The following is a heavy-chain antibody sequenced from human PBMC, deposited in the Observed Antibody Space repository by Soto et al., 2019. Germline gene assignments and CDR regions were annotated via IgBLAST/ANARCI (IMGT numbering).Heavy chain of an antibody. J-gene: IGHJ6*02. Sequence: ASVKVSCKASGYTFTSYYMHWVRQAPGQGLEWMGIINPSGGSTSYAQKFQGRVTMTSDTSTSTVYMELSSLRSEDTAVYYCARDRSYYYDSNAPSVDVWGQGTTVTVSS. CDR1: GYTFTSYY. V-gene: IGHV1-46*01. CDR3: ARDRSYYYDSNAPSVDV. CDR2: INPSGGST. D-gene: IGHD3-22*01.